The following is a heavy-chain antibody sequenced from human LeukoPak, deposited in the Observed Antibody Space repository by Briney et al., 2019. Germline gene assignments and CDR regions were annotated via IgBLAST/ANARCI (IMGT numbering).Heavy chain of an antibody. D-gene: IGHD4-17*01. CDR2: FDPEDGET. J-gene: IGHJ4*02. CDR1: GYTLTELS. Sequence: ASVKVSCKVSGYTLTELSMHWVRQAPGKGLEWMGGFDPEDGETIYAQKFQGRVTMTTDTSTSTAYMELRSLRSDDTAVYYCASTDDYGDLPLFYWGQGTLVTVSS. V-gene: IGHV1-24*01. CDR3: ASTDDYGDLPLFY.